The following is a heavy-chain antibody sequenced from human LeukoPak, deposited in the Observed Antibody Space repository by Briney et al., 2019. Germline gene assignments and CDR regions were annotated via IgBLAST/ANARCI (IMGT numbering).Heavy chain of an antibody. D-gene: IGHD3-22*01. Sequence: SETLSLTRTVSGGSISSSSYYWGWIRQPPGKGLEWVGFIYYSGSTYYNPSLKSRVTISVDTSKNQFSLKLSSVTAADTAVYYCARQTSGYYVDYWGQGSLVTVSS. CDR2: IYYSGST. J-gene: IGHJ4*02. CDR3: ARQTSGYYVDY. CDR1: GGSISSSSYY. V-gene: IGHV4-39*01.